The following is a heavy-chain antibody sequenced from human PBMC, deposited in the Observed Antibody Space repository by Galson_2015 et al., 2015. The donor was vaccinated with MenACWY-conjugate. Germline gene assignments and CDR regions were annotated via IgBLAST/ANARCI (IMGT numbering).Heavy chain of an antibody. V-gene: IGHV3-7*03. D-gene: IGHD5-24*01. CDR1: GFTFSSNW. CDR2: INHDGSEK. J-gene: IGHJ6*02. Sequence: SLRLSCAASGFTFSSNWMSRVRQAPGKGLEWVANINHDGSEKYYVDSMKGRFTISRDDAKNSLYLQMNSLRAEDTAVYYCARLPAGSEIRYFYGMDVWGQGTTVTVSS. CDR3: ARLPAGSEIRYFYGMDV.